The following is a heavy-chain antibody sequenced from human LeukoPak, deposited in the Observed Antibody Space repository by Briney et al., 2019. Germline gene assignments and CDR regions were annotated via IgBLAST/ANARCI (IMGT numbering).Heavy chain of an antibody. V-gene: IGHV1-2*02. CDR3: ATHPFDF. Sequence: GGSVKVSCKASGYTFTDYNIHWVGQAPGQGLEWMGWINPNSGGTNNAQKFQGRVTMTRDTSIGTAYMDLSSLISDGTAVYYCATHPFDFWGQGTLVTVSS. J-gene: IGHJ4*02. CDR2: INPNSGGT. CDR1: GYTFTDYN.